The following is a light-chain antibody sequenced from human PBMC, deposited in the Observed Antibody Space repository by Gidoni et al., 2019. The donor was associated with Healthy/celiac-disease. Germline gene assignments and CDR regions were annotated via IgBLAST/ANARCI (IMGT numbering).Light chain of an antibody. V-gene: IGKV1-39*01. CDR1: QSISSY. CDR3: QQSYSTPCS. Sequence: DIQMTQSPSSLSASVGDRVTITCRASQSISSYLYWYQQKPEKAPKLLIYAASSLQSGVPSRCSGSGSGTDFTLTISSLQPEDFATYYCQQSYSTPCSFGQGTKLEIK. CDR2: AAS. J-gene: IGKJ2*04.